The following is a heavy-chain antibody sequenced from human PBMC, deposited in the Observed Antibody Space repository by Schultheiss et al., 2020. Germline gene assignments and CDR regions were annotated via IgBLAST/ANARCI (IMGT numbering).Heavy chain of an antibody. D-gene: IGHD3-10*01. CDR2: IWYDGSQK. Sequence: GGSLRLSCAASGFTFSSYGMQWVRQAPGKGLEWVAVIWYDGSQKYYADSVKGRFTISRDNSKNTLYLQMNSLRAEDTAVYYCARAFGTFSIFDSWGHGTLVTVSS. J-gene: IGHJ4*01. CDR3: ARAFGTFSIFDS. V-gene: IGHV3-33*01. CDR1: GFTFSSYG.